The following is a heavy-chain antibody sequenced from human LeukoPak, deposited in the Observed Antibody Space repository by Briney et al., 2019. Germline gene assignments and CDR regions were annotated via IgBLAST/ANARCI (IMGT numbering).Heavy chain of an antibody. D-gene: IGHD2-2*02. CDR2: IYYNGRT. Sequence: PSETLSLTCTVSGGSVSTSHYYWGWIRQPPGKGLEWIAPIYYNGRTYYNPPLKSRITMSVYTSNNEFSLKLSCLTAADPAVYYCPKSWAAGYCSSTTCYNFDYWGQGTLVTVS. J-gene: IGHJ4*02. CDR3: PKSWAAGYCSSTTCYNFDY. V-gene: IGHV4-39*01. CDR1: GGSVSTSHYY.